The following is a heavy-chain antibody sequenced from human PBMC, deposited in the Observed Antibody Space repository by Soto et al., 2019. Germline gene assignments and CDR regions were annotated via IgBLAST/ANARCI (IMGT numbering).Heavy chain of an antibody. J-gene: IGHJ4*02. CDR3: ARTTAVPNTLRSRYFFDY. V-gene: IGHV4-61*01. Sequence: SETLSLTCSVSGGSVSDKTYYWSWIRQPPGKRLEWIGYVYYSGTTNYNPPLKSRVTISVDLSKNRFSLRLSSVTTADTALYYCARTTAVPNTLRSRYFFDYWGQGTLVTVSS. D-gene: IGHD4-17*01. CDR1: GGSVSDKTYY. CDR2: VYYSGTT.